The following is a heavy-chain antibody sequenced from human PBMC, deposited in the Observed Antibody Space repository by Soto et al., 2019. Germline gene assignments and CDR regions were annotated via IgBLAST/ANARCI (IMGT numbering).Heavy chain of an antibody. CDR1: GFTVSGKKY. CDR2: LYDLDGT. Sequence: LRLSCAAFGFTVSGKKYVAWVRQAPGKGLEWVSALYDLDGTYYADSVKGRFTTSSDSSRTTVYLQMNDLRPDDTAVYSCATWHLREHAYDIWGQGTTVTVSS. J-gene: IGHJ3*02. D-gene: IGHD3-10*01. CDR3: ATWHLREHAYDI. V-gene: IGHV3-53*01.